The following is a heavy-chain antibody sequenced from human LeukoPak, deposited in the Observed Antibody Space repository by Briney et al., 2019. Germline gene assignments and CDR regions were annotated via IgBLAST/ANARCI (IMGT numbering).Heavy chain of an antibody. D-gene: IGHD6-6*01. CDR2: INPNSGGT. CDR1: GYTFTGYY. CDR3: ARDLEQLVLPYYYYGMDV. Sequence: GASVKVSCKAFGYTFTGYYMHWVRQAPGQGLEWMGWINPNSGGTNYAQKFQGRVTMTRDTSISTAYMELSRLRSDDTAVYYCARDLEQLVLPYYYYGMDVWGQGTTVTVSS. J-gene: IGHJ6*02. V-gene: IGHV1-2*02.